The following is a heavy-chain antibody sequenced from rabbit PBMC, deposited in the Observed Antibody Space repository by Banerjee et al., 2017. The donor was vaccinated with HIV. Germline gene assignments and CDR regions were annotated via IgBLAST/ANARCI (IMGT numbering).Heavy chain of an antibody. CDR3: ARAVSAYSYYTDGYFDYAAPIYFNL. CDR1: GFSFSSGYD. D-gene: IGHD6-1*01. J-gene: IGHJ4*01. Sequence: QSLEESGGGLVKPVGSLTLTCKASGFSFSSGYDMCWVRQAPGKGLEWIALIYTSGGSAVYASWAKGRFTISKTSSTTVTLQMTSLTAADTATYFCARAVSAYSYYTDGYFDYAAPIYFNLWGPGTLVTVS. CDR2: IYTSGGSA. V-gene: IGHV1S40*01.